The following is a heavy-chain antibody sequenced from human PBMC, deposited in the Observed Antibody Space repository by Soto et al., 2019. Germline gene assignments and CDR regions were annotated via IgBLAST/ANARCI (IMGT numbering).Heavy chain of an antibody. CDR1: GFTFSSSA. Sequence: GASVKVSCKASGFTFSSSAVQWVRQARGQRLEWIGWIVVGSGKTNYAQKFQERVTITRDMSTSTAYMELSSLRSEDTAVYYCARVRGVAARPGYPRFYGLMDVWGQGTTVTVSS. V-gene: IGHV1-58*01. CDR3: ARVRGVAARPGYPRFYGLMDV. D-gene: IGHD6-6*01. J-gene: IGHJ6*02. CDR2: IVVGSGKT.